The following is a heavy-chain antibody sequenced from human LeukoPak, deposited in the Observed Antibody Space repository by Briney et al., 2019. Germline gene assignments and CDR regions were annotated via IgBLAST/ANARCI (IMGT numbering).Heavy chain of an antibody. CDR1: GLTFSSYE. CDR2: IKPDGSEK. D-gene: IGHD6-19*01. CDR3: ARDASALY. V-gene: IGHV3-7*01. Sequence: GGSLRLSCAASGLTFSSYEMNWVRQAPGKGLEWVASIKPDGSEKYYLDSVKGRFTISRDNARDSLYLQMNSLRDDDTSVYFCARDASALYWGRGTLVTVSS. J-gene: IGHJ4*02.